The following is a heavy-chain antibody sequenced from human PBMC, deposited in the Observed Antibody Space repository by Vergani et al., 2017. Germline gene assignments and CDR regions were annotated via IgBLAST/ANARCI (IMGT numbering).Heavy chain of an antibody. CDR2: IYPGDSDT. CDR1: GYSFTSYW. D-gene: IGHD3-22*01. J-gene: IGHJ4*02. Sequence: EVQLVQSGAEVKKPGESLKISCKGSGYSFTSYWIGWVRQMPGKGLEWMGIIYPGDSDTRYSPSFQGQVTISADKSLSTAYLQWSSLKASDTAMYYCARLTYYYDSSGYYYWVGYFDYWGQGTLVTVSS. V-gene: IGHV5-51*01. CDR3: ARLTYYYDSSGYYYWVGYFDY.